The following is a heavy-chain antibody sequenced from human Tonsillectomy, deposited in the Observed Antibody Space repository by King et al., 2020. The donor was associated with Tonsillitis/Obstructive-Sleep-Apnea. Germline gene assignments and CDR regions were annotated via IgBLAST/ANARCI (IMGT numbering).Heavy chain of an antibody. D-gene: IGHD1-26*01. J-gene: IGHJ4*02. Sequence: QLQESGPGLVRPSETLSLTCTVSGASISSTGFYWGWVRQPPGKGLEWIATIFYTGTTYYNASLKSRVTISIDTSKSQFSLQLGSVTAADTAVYYCARLLSTGSFYGFDCWGQGTLVTVSS. CDR2: IFYTGTT. CDR1: GASISSTGFY. V-gene: IGHV4-39*01. CDR3: ARLLSTGSFYGFDC.